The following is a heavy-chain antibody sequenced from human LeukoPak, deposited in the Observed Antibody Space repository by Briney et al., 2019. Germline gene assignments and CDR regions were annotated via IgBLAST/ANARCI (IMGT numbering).Heavy chain of an antibody. J-gene: IGHJ6*03. CDR3: ARAAAQYYDFWSAYYAGDYYYYMDV. CDR2: IYYSGST. CDR1: GGSISSSSYC. D-gene: IGHD3-3*01. V-gene: IGHV4-39*07. Sequence: SETLSLTCTVSGGSISSSSYCWGWIRQPPGKGLEWIGSIYYSGSTYYNPSLKSRVTISVDTSKNQFSLKLSSVTAADTAVYYCARAAAQYYDFWSAYYAGDYYYYMDVWGKGTTVTVSS.